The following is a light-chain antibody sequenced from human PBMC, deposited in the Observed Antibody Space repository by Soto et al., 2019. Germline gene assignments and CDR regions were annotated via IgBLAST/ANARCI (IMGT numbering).Light chain of an antibody. Sequence: DIQMTQSPSTLSASVGDRVTITCRASQSISSWLAGYQQKPGKAPKLLIYKASSLESRVPSRFSGSGSGTEFNLTISSLQPDDFATYDCQQYNSFWTFGQGTKVEIK. CDR2: KAS. CDR3: QQYNSFWT. CDR1: QSISSW. V-gene: IGKV1-5*03. J-gene: IGKJ1*01.